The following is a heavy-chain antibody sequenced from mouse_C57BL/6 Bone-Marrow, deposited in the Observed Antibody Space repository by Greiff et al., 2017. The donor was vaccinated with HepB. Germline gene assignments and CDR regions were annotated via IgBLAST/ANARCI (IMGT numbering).Heavy chain of an antibody. CDR3: TSSNYYGSSSRYFDV. CDR2: IRLKSDNYAT. D-gene: IGHD1-1*01. J-gene: IGHJ1*03. V-gene: IGHV6-3*01. Sequence: EVKLVESGGGLVQPGGSMKLSCVASGFTFSNYWMNWVRQSPEKGLEWVAQIRLKSDNYATHYAESVKGRFTISRDDSKSSVYLQMNNLRAEDTGIYYCTSSNYYGSSSRYFDVWGTGTTVTVSS. CDR1: GFTFSNYW.